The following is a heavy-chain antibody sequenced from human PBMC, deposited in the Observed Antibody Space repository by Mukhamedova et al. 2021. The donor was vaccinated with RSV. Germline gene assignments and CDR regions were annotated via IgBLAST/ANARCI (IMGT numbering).Heavy chain of an antibody. Sequence: GLEWMGRIIPNSGVTKYAQKFQGRVTVTLDTSVATVYMELNRLTSDDTAVYFCARNPPLSSGPDYWGQGTLVPVSS. J-gene: IGHJ4*03. V-gene: IGHV1-2*06. CDR3: ARNPPLSSGPDY. D-gene: IGHD3/OR15-3a*01. CDR2: IIPNSGVT.